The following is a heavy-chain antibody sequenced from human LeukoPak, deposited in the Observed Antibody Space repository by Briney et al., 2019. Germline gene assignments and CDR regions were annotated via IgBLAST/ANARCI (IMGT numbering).Heavy chain of an antibody. CDR2: IKQDGSEK. J-gene: IGHJ4*02. CDR1: GFTFSSYW. CDR3: ARAGTNYDFWSGVDY. Sequence: GGSLRLSCAASGFTFSSYWMSWVRQAPGKGLEWVANIKQDGSEKYYVDSVKGRFTISRDNAKNSLYLQMNSLRAEDTAMYYCARAGTNYDFWSGVDYWGQGTLVTVSS. V-gene: IGHV3-7*04. D-gene: IGHD3-3*01.